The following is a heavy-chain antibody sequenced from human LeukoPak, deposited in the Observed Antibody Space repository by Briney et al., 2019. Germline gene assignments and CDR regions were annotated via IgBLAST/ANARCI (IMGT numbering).Heavy chain of an antibody. D-gene: IGHD3-22*01. CDR1: EFTFTNYA. J-gene: IGHJ4*02. Sequence: GGSLRLSCAASEFTFTNYAMHWVRQAPGKGLEWVSVIYSGGSTYYADSVKGRFTISRDNSKNTLYLQMNSLRAEDTAVYYCARDGGGYYFDYWGQGTLVTVSS. CDR3: ARDGGGYYFDY. CDR2: IYSGGST. V-gene: IGHV3-53*01.